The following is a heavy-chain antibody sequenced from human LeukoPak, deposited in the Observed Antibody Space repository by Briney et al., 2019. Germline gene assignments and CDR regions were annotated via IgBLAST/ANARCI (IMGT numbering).Heavy chain of an antibody. CDR2: ISGSGGST. J-gene: IGHJ4*02. CDR3: YLDRKGTRLRPDY. CDR1: GFTFSSYA. D-gene: IGHD5-12*01. V-gene: IGHV3-23*01. Sequence: GGSLRLSCAASGFTFSSYAMSWVRQAPGKGLEWVSAISGSGGSTYYADSVKGRFTISRDNSKNTLYLQMNSLKTEDTAVYYCYLDRKGTRLRPDYWGQGTLVTVSS.